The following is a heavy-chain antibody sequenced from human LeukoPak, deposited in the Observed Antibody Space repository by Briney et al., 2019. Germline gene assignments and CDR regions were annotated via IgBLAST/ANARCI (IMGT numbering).Heavy chain of an antibody. V-gene: IGHV1-3*01. D-gene: IGHD2-21*02. CDR1: GYTFTSYA. J-gene: IGHJ4*02. CDR2: IYGGNGNT. CDR3: ARGWGGDCYHVH. Sequence: ASVKVSCKASGYTFTSYAMHWVRQAPGQRLEWMGWIYGGNGNTKYSHKFQGRVSITRDTSASTVYMELSSLGSEDTAVYYCARGWGGDCYHVHWGQGTLVTVSS.